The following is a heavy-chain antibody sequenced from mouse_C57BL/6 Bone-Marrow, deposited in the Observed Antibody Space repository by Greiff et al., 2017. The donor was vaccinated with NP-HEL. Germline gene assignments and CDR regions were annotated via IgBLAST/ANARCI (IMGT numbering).Heavy chain of an antibody. CDR1: GYTFTSYW. V-gene: IGHV1-69*01. CDR3: AVDYYFDY. D-gene: IGHD2-4*01. Sequence: QVQLKQSGAELVMPGASVKLSCKASGYTFTSYWMHWVKQRPGQGLEWIGEIDPSDSYTNYNQKFKGKSTLTVDKSSSTAYMQLSSLTSEDSAVYYCAVDYYFDYWGQGTTLTVSS. CDR2: IDPSDSYT. J-gene: IGHJ2*01.